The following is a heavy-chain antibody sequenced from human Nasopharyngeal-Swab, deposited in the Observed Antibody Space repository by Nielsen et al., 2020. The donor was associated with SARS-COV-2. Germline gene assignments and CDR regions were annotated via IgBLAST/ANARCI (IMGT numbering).Heavy chain of an antibody. CDR1: GFTSSSNA. CDR2: FTGSGDST. D-gene: IGHD3-22*01. V-gene: IGHV3-23*01. CDR3: AKEVTMIVMVRGRGDY. J-gene: IGHJ4*02. Sequence: GGPLRPPCPASGFTSSSNARSGARQAPGQGVEWVSGFTGSGDSTYYTDSVKGWFTISRDNSKNTLYLQMNSLRAEDTAVYYCAKEVTMIVMVRGRGDYWGQGTLVTVSS.